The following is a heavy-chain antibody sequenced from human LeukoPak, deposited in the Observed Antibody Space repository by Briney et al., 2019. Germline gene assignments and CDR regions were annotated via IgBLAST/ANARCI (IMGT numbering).Heavy chain of an antibody. CDR3: ARASKGYGSGSYYAFDI. J-gene: IGHJ3*02. V-gene: IGHV3-21*01. CDR2: ISSSSSYI. CDR1: GFTFSSYG. Sequence: GGSLRLSCAASGFTFSSYGTHWVRQAPGKGLEWVSSISSSSSYIYYADSVKGRFTISRDNAKNSLYLQMNSLRAEDTAVYYCARASKGYGSGSYYAFDIWGQGTMVTVSS. D-gene: IGHD3-10*01.